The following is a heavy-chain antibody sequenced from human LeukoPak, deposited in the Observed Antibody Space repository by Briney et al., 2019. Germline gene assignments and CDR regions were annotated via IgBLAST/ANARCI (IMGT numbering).Heavy chain of an antibody. Sequence: PGGSLRLSCAASGFTFSDYYISWIRQAPGKGLEWVSYISSSSSYTNYADSVKGRFTISRDNAKNSLYLQRNSLRADDTAVYCCARVQAQVSNAFDIWGQGTMVTVSS. CDR2: ISSSSSYT. CDR3: ARVQAQVSNAFDI. CDR1: GFTFSDYY. D-gene: IGHD1-14*01. V-gene: IGHV3-11*06. J-gene: IGHJ3*02.